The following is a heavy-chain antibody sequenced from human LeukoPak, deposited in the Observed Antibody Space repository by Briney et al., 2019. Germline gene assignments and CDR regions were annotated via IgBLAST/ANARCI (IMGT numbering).Heavy chain of an antibody. CDR2: ITSSSSYI. V-gene: IGHV3-21*01. D-gene: IGHD1-1*01. CDR1: GFTFSTYT. CDR3: ARAKWVGTTDNWFDP. Sequence: GGSLRLSCAASGFTFSTYTMNWVRQAPGRGLEWVSSITSSSSYIYYGDSVKGRFTISRDNAKNSLFLQMNSLRAEDTVVYYCARAKWVGTTDNWFDPWGQGTLVTVSS. J-gene: IGHJ5*02.